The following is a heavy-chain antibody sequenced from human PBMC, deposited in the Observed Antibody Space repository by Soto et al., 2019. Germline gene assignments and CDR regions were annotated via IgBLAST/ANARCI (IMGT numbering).Heavy chain of an antibody. V-gene: IGHV1-69*06. Sequence: SVKVSCKASGGTFSSYAISWVRQAPGQGLEWVGGIIPIFGTANYAQKFQGRVTITADKSTSTAYMELSSLRSEDTAVYYCARVQIAVAGNEYYYYGMDVWGQGTTVTVSS. CDR1: GGTFSSYA. CDR2: IIPIFGTA. CDR3: ARVQIAVAGNEYYYYGMDV. D-gene: IGHD6-19*01. J-gene: IGHJ6*02.